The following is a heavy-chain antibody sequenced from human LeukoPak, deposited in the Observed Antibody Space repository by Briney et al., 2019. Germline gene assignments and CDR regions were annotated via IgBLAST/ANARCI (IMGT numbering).Heavy chain of an antibody. D-gene: IGHD6-13*01. V-gene: IGHV3-7*01. CDR3: AREVAAAVHFDY. CDR2: IKQDGSEK. J-gene: IGHJ4*02. CDR1: GFTFSSYW. Sequence: GGSLRLSCAASGFTFSSYWMSWVRQAPGKGLEGVANIKQDGSEKYYVDSVKGRYTISRDNAKNSLYLQMNSLRAEDTAVYYCAREVAAAVHFDYWGQGTLVTVSS.